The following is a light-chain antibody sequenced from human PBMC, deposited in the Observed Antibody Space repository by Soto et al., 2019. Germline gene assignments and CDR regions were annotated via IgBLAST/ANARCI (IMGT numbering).Light chain of an antibody. CDR1: QGISSW. V-gene: IGKV1-12*01. CDR3: QQANSFPLT. CDR2: TGS. Sequence: DIQMTQSPSSVSASVGDRVSITCRASQGISSWLAWYQQKPGRAPKLLIYTGSSLQSGVPSRCNGTGSGTDFTLTIIILQREEVETYYFQQANSFPLTLGGRTKVDIK. J-gene: IGKJ4*01.